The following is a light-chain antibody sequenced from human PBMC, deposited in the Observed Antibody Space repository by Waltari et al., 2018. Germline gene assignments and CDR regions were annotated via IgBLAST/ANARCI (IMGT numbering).Light chain of an antibody. Sequence: EIVMTQSPATLSVSPGERATLPCWASQSVSSNLAWYQQKPGQAPRLLIYGASTRATGIPARFSGSGSGTEFTLTISSLQSEDFAVYYCQQYNNWPPYTFGQGTKLEIK. J-gene: IGKJ2*01. CDR1: QSVSSN. V-gene: IGKV3-15*01. CDR3: QQYNNWPPYT. CDR2: GAS.